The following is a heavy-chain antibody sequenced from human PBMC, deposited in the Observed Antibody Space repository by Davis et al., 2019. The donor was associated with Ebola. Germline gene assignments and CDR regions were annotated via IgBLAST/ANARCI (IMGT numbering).Heavy chain of an antibody. Sequence: GESLKISCAASGFTFSSYGMHWVRQAPGKGLKWVAVIWYDGSNKYYADSVKGRFTISRDNAKNSLYLQMNSLRAGDTAVYYCARDKRYYDFWSGYKRDYYYGMDVWGQGTTVTVSS. CDR2: IWYDGSNK. CDR1: GFTFSSYG. CDR3: ARDKRYYDFWSGYKRDYYYGMDV. J-gene: IGHJ6*02. V-gene: IGHV3-33*01. D-gene: IGHD3-3*01.